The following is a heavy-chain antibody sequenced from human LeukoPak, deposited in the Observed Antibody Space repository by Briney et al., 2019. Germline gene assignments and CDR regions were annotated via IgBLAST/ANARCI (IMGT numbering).Heavy chain of an antibody. CDR3: AREKTTVTTRVAFDI. J-gene: IGHJ3*02. CDR1: GGSIRSSSYY. Sequence: SETLSLTCTVSGGSIRSSSYYWGWIRQPPGKGLEWIGSIYYSGSTYYKPSLKSRVTISVDTSKNQFSLKLNSVTAADTAVYYCAREKTTVTTRVAFDIWGQGTMVTVSS. D-gene: IGHD4-17*01. V-gene: IGHV4-39*07. CDR2: IYYSGST.